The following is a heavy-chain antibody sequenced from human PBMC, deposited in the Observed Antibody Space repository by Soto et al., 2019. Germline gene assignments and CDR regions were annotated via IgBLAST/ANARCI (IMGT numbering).Heavy chain of an antibody. CDR1: GFTFSSYA. Sequence: PGGSLRLSCAASGFTFSSYAMHWVRQAPGKGLEYVSAISSNGGSTYYANSVKGRFTISRDNSKNTLYLQMGSLRAEDMAVYYCASEIQYMINWGQGTLVTVSS. J-gene: IGHJ4*02. V-gene: IGHV3-64*01. CDR2: ISSNGGST. CDR3: ASEIQYMIN. D-gene: IGHD3-16*01.